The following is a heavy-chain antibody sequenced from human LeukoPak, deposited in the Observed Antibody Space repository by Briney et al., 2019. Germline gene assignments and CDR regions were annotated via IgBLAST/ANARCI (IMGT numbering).Heavy chain of an antibody. D-gene: IGHD6-19*01. CDR2: ISSTNGHT. V-gene: IGHV3-21*03. CDR1: GFSFSFSN. J-gene: IGHJ5*02. Sequence: PGGSLRLSCAASGFSFSFSNMNWVRQAPGKGLKWVSYISSTNGHTYYADSVNGRFTISRDTAKNSLYLQMNSLRVEDTAIYFCARDRDSSGLYGGADLWGQGVLVTVSA. CDR3: ARDRDSSGLYGGADL.